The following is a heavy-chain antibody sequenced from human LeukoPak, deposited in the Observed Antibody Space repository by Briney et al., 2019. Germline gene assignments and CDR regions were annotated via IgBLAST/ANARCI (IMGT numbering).Heavy chain of an antibody. V-gene: IGHV4-31*03. CDR1: GGSISSGGYY. J-gene: IGHJ6*02. CDR2: IYYSGST. Sequence: SETLSLTCTVSGGSISSGGYYWSWIRQHPGKGLEWIGYIYYSGSTYYNPSLKSRVTISVDTSKNQFSLKLSSVTAADTAVYYCASSAAAGPGSAYYYYGMDVWGQGTTVTVSS. CDR3: ASSAAAGPGSAYYYYGMDV. D-gene: IGHD6-13*01.